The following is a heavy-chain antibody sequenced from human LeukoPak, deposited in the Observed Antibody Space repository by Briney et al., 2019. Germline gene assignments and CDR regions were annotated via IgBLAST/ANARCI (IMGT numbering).Heavy chain of an antibody. D-gene: IGHD1-1*01. V-gene: IGHV3-23*01. CDR3: AKVRTGHYFDY. J-gene: IGHJ4*02. CDR1: GFTFSSHA. CDR2: ISGSGGTT. Sequence: PGGSLRLSCAASGFTFSSHAMSWVRQAPGKGLEWVSAISGSGGTTYYADSVKGRFTISRDNTKNTLHLQMNSLRAEDTALYYCAKVRTGHYFDYWGQGTLVTVSS.